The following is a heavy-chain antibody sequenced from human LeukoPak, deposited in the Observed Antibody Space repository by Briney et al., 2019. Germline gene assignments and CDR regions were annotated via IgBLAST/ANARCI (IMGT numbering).Heavy chain of an antibody. D-gene: IGHD5-18*01. CDR2: IYYSGST. Sequence: SETLSLTCTVSGGSISSYYWSWIRQPPGKGLEWIGYIYYSGSTNYNPSLKSRVTISVDTSKNQFSLKLSSVTVADTAVYYCAGNRGYSYGPHAFDIWGQGTMVTVSS. V-gene: IGHV4-59*08. J-gene: IGHJ3*02. CDR3: AGNRGYSYGPHAFDI. CDR1: GGSISSYY.